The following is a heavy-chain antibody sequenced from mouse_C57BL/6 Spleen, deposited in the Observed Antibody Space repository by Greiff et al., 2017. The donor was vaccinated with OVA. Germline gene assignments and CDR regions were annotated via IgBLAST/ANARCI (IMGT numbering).Heavy chain of an antibody. CDR2: ISYDGSN. V-gene: IGHV3-6*01. J-gene: IGHJ2*01. CDR3: ARGGELGPYFDY. Sequence: EVQLQESGPGLVKPSQSLSLTCSVTGYSITSGYYWNWIRQFPGNKLEWMGYISYDGSNNYNPSLKNRISITRDTSKNQFFLKLNSVTTEDTATYYCARGGELGPYFDYWGQGTTLTVSS. D-gene: IGHD4-1*01. CDR1: GYSITSGYY.